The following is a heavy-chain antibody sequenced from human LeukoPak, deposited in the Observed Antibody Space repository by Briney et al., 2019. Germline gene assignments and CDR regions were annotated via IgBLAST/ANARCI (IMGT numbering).Heavy chain of an antibody. CDR2: IYPGDSDT. J-gene: IGHJ5*02. V-gene: IGHV5-51*01. CDR1: GYSFTSYW. D-gene: IGHD6-19*01. CDR3: ARCIAVADHTLNWFDP. Sequence: GESLKISCKGSGYSFTSYWIGWVRQMPGKGLEWMGIIYPGDSDTRYSPSFQGQVTTSADKSISTAYLQWSSLKASDTAMYYCARCIAVADHTLNWFDPWGQGTLVTVSS.